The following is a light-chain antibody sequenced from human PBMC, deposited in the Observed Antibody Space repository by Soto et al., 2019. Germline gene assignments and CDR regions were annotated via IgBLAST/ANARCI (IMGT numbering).Light chain of an antibody. Sequence: QSALTQPASVTGSPGMSITISCTGTSSDVGAYNFVSWYQQHPDKAPKLMIFDVSNRPSGVSNRFSGSKSGNTASLTISGLQSEDETEYYCGSYKTSSNYGFGTGTKATVL. CDR2: DVS. J-gene: IGLJ1*01. CDR3: GSYKTSSNYG. V-gene: IGLV2-14*03. CDR1: SSDVGAYNF.